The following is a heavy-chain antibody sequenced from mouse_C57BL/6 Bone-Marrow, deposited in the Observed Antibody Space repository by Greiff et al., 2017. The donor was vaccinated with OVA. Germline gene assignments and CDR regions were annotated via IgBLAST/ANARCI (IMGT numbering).Heavy chain of an antibody. CDR1: GYTFTSYG. Sequence: QVQLQQSGAELARPGASVKLSCKASGYTFTSYGISWVKQRTGQGLEWIGEIYPRSGNTYYNEQFKGKATLTADKSSSTAYMELRSLTSEDSAVYFCARGDLLLRPRGYFDVWGTGTTVTVSS. CDR2: IYPRSGNT. J-gene: IGHJ1*03. CDR3: ARGDLLLRPRGYFDV. V-gene: IGHV1-81*01. D-gene: IGHD1-1*01.